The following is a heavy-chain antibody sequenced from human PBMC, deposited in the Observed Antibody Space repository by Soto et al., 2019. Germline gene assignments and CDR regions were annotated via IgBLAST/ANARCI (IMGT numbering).Heavy chain of an antibody. CDR3: ASSIAAAGPYYFDY. V-gene: IGHV3-30-3*01. Sequence: VAVISYDGSNKYYADSVKGRFTISRDNSKNTLYLQMNSLRAEDTAVYYCASSIAAAGPYYFDYWGQGTLVTVSS. J-gene: IGHJ4*02. D-gene: IGHD6-13*01. CDR2: ISYDGSNK.